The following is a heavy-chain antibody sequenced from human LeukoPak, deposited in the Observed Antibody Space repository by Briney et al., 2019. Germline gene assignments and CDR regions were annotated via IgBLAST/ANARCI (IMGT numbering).Heavy chain of an antibody. CDR2: IRSKANSYAT. V-gene: IGHV3-73*01. CDR1: GFTFSGSA. Sequence: GGSLRLSCAASGFTFSGSAMHWVRQASGKGLEWVGRIRSKANSYATEYAESVKGRFTISRDDSKNTAYLQMNSLKSEDTAVYYCTRSTAQAGGTYYAFDIWGQGTMVTVPS. J-gene: IGHJ3*02. D-gene: IGHD2-15*01. CDR3: TRSTAQAGGTYYAFDI.